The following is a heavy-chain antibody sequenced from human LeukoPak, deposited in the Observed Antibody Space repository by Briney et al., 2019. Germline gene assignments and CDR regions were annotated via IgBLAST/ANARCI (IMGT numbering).Heavy chain of an antibody. J-gene: IGHJ5*02. CDR1: GGSFSGNY. CDR2: INTSGST. Sequence: KTSETLSLTCAVYGGSFSGNYWSWVRHPPRKGLEWIGEINTSGSTNNNPSLKSRVPISVDTSKNQFSLKLSSVTGADTAVYYCARHLGRNWFDPWGQGTLVTVSS. D-gene: IGHD3-16*01. V-gene: IGHV4-34*01. CDR3: ARHLGRNWFDP.